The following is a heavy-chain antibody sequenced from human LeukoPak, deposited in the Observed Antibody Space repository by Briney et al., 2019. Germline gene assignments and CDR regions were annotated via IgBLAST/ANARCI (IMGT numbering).Heavy chain of an antibody. V-gene: IGHV3-49*04. CDR3: TRALGSVGGTKDY. J-gene: IGHJ4*02. Sequence: GRSLRLSCTTSGFTFGDYAMSWVRQAPGKGLEWVGFIRSKAYGATTEYAASVKDRFTISRDDSKSIAYLQMNSLKSEDTAAYFCTRALGSVGGTKDYWGQGTLVTVSS. D-gene: IGHD1-26*01. CDR1: GFTFGDYA. CDR2: IRSKAYGATT.